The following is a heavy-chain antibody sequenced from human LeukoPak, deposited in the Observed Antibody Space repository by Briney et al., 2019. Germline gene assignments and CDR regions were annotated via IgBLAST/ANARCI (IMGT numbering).Heavy chain of an antibody. CDR3: ARALVAAARNFDY. D-gene: IGHD6-13*01. V-gene: IGHV3-48*01. Sequence: GGSLRLSCAASGFTFSTSNMNWVRPAPGKGREWIAYISGSSTIYYAGSVKGLFTISRDNAKNSLYLQMNSLRAEDTAVYYCARALVAAARNFDYWGQGTLVTVSS. J-gene: IGHJ4*02. CDR2: ISGSSTI. CDR1: GFTFSTSN.